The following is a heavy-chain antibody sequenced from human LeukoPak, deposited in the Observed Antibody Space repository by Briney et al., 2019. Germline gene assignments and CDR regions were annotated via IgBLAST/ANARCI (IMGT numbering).Heavy chain of an antibody. CDR3: AKRGGFGANAFYYFDY. V-gene: IGHV1-69*05. CDR1: GGTFSNFA. Sequence: ASVKVSCKASGGTFSNFAFSWVRQAPGQGLEWMGGIFTIFGAPNYAQKFQGRVTITTDDSTSTVYMKLSSLKSEDTAVYYCAKRGGFGANAFYYFDYWGQETLVTVAS. D-gene: IGHD4/OR15-4a*01. J-gene: IGHJ4*02. CDR2: IFTIFGAP.